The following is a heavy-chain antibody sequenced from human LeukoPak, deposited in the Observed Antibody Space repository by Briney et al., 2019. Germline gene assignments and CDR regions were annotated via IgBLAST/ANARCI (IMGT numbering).Heavy chain of an antibody. CDR1: GFTFSSYA. CDR3: ANYGGTYWYYFDY. J-gene: IGHJ4*02. V-gene: IGHV3-23*01. Sequence: EGSLRLSCTTSGFTFSSYAMSWVRQAPGKGLEWVSTISGSGGSTYYADSVKGRFTISRDNSKNTLYLQMNSLRADDTAAYYCANYGGTYWYYFDYWGQGTLVIVSS. CDR2: ISGSGGST. D-gene: IGHD1-26*01.